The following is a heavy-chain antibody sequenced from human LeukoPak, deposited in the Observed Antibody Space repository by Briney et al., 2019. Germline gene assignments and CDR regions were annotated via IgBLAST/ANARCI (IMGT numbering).Heavy chain of an antibody. J-gene: IGHJ6*02. Sequence: GGSLRLSCAASGFTFSGFAMSWVRRTPGKGLEWVSGISGSGGSTYYADSVKGRFTISSDNSKNTLYLQMNSLRAEDTAVYYCAKSLPRYYYYGMDVWGQGTTVTVSS. V-gene: IGHV3-23*01. CDR1: GFTFSGFA. CDR3: AKSLPRYYYYGMDV. CDR2: ISGSGGST.